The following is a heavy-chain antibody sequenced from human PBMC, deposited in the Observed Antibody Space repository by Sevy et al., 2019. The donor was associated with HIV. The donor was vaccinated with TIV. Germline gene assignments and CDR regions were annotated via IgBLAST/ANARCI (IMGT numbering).Heavy chain of an antibody. Sequence: GGCLRLSCAASGFTFSKYWMGWVRQAPGKGLEWVANIKQDAGKKYYVDSVKGRFTISRDNAKNSLYLQMNSLRAEDTAVYFCARDDGNYYFHYWGQGTLVTVSS. D-gene: IGHD1-7*01. CDR1: GFTFSKYW. J-gene: IGHJ4*02. V-gene: IGHV3-7*01. CDR3: ARDDGNYYFHY. CDR2: IKQDAGKK.